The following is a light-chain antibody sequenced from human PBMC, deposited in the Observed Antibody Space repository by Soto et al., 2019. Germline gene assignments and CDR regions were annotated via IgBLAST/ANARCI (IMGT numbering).Light chain of an antibody. CDR2: LEGSGGY. CDR1: SGHSSYI. CDR3: ETWDTNTRV. V-gene: IGLV4-60*03. Sequence: QPVLTQSSSASASLGSSVKLTCTLSSGHSSYIIAWHQQQPGKAPRYLMKLEGSGGYNKGSGVPDRFSGSSSGAERYLTISNLQSEDEADYYCETWDTNTRVFGGGTKLTVL. J-gene: IGLJ2*01.